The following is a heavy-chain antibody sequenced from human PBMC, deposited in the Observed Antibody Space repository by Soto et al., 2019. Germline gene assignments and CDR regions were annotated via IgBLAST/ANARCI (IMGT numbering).Heavy chain of an antibody. V-gene: IGHV4-34*01. CDR2: INHSGST. CDR3: ARGRIQYYDRSGYSP. Sequence: QVQLQQWGAGLLKPSETLSLTCAVYGGSFSGYYWNWIRQPPGKGLEWIGEINHSGSTKYSPSLKGRLTISVDTSKNQFSLNLTSGTAADTAVYYCARGRIQYYDRSGYSPWGQGTLVTVSS. CDR1: GGSFSGYY. J-gene: IGHJ5*02. D-gene: IGHD3-22*01.